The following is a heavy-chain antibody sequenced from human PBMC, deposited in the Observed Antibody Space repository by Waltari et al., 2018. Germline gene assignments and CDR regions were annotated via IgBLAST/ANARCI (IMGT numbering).Heavy chain of an antibody. CDR3: ARSNWGLRNDAFDI. Sequence: QVQLQESGPGLVKPSETLSLTCTVSGGSISSYYWSWIRQPPGKGLEWIGYIYYSGSTNYNPSLKSRVTISVDTSKNQFSLKLSSVTAADTAVYYCARSNWGLRNDAFDIWGQGTMVTVSS. V-gene: IGHV4-59*08. J-gene: IGHJ3*02. D-gene: IGHD7-27*01. CDR1: GGSISSYY. CDR2: IYYSGST.